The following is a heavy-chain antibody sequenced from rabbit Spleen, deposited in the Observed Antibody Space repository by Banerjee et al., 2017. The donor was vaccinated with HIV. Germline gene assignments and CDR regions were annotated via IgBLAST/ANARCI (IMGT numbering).Heavy chain of an antibody. D-gene: IGHD4-1*01. CDR1: GFDFTNYY. CDR3: ARAIVPWLGLTRLDL. Sequence: HLTETGGGLVQPGGSLTLSCKASGFDFTNYYISWVRQAPGKGLEWIGIIYGAKGSTDHASWVNGRFTISSDNAQSTVDLKMTSLTAADTATYFCARAIVPWLGLTRLDLWGQGTLVTVS. CDR2: IYGAKGST. J-gene: IGHJ3*01. V-gene: IGHV1S7*01.